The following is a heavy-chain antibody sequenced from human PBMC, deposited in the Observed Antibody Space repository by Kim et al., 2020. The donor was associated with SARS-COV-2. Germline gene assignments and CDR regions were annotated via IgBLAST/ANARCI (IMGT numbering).Heavy chain of an antibody. CDR1: GYIFTSYW. J-gene: IGHJ5*02. V-gene: IGHV5-51*01. D-gene: IGHD5-18*01. CDR3: ARRRLIRGYSRNWFDP. Sequence: GESLKISCKGSGYIFTSYWIGWVRQMPGKGLALMGIIYPGDSDTRYSPSFQGQVTILADKSISTAFLQRSSLQASDTAMFYCARRRLIRGYSRNWFDPWGQGSLVTVSS. CDR2: IYPGDSDT.